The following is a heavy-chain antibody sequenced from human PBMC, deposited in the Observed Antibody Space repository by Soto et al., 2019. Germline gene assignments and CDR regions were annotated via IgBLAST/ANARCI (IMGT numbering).Heavy chain of an antibody. D-gene: IGHD2-15*01. V-gene: IGHV3-11*01. CDR2: ISSSGSTI. CDR1: GFTFSDYY. J-gene: IGHJ6*03. Sequence: GGSLSLSCAASGFTFSDYYMSWIRQAPGKGLEWVSYISSSGSTIYYADSVKGRFTISRDNAKNSLYLQMNSLRSEDTAVYYCARGGRVVVADTYYYYYYMDVWGKGTTVTVSS. CDR3: ARGGRVVVADTYYYYYYMDV.